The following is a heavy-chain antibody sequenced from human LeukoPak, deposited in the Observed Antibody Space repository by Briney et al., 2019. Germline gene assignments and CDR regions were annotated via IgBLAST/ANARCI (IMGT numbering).Heavy chain of an antibody. V-gene: IGHV4-61*01. Sequence: SETLSLTCTVSGVSVSSGSYFWTWIRQPPGKGLEWIGYIYYSGSFNYNPSLKSRVTISVDTSKNQFSLKLSSVTAADTAVYYCARAQTHLGIHYWGQGTLVTVSS. J-gene: IGHJ4*02. D-gene: IGHD3-16*01. CDR2: IYYSGSF. CDR3: ARAQTHLGIHY. CDR1: GVSVSSGSYF.